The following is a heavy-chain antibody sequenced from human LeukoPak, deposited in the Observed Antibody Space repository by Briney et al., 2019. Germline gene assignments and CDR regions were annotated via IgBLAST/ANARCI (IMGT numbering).Heavy chain of an antibody. Sequence: SETLSLTCSVSDDSITIYYWTWIRQPPGKGLEWIGYIDHTGTANYNPSLNSRVTISRDTSKNHFSLQLSSVTAADTAVYFCARGRVSSSTWHSTYYYYFYMDVWGKGTTVTVSS. CDR1: DDSITIYY. J-gene: IGHJ6*03. CDR3: ARGRVSSSTWHSTYYYYFYMDV. CDR2: IDHTGTA. V-gene: IGHV4-59*01. D-gene: IGHD4-11*01.